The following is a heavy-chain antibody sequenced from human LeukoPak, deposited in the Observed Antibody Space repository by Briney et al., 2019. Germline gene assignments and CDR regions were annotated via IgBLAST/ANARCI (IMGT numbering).Heavy chain of an antibody. Sequence: WVSLRLSCAASGFTFSSYSMNWVRHAPGKELEWVSYISSSSTIYYADSVKGRFTISRDNAKNSLYLQMHSLRAEATAVCYCARESRRSYCTNGVCYGEYDPWGQGTLVTVSS. CDR1: GFTFSSYS. CDR2: ISSSSTI. D-gene: IGHD2-8*01. V-gene: IGHV3-48*04. J-gene: IGHJ5*02. CDR3: ARESRRSYCTNGVCYGEYDP.